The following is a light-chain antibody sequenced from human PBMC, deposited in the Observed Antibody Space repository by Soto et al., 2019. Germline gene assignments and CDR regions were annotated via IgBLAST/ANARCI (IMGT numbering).Light chain of an antibody. Sequence: ETVMTQSPATLSVSPGERATLSCRASQSVSNNLAWYQQKPGQAPRLLIYGASTRATGIPARFSGSGSGTEFTLTISSLLSEDFAVYYCQQYNNWPRTFGQGTKVEIK. CDR1: QSVSNN. CDR2: GAS. J-gene: IGKJ1*01. V-gene: IGKV3-15*01. CDR3: QQYNNWPRT.